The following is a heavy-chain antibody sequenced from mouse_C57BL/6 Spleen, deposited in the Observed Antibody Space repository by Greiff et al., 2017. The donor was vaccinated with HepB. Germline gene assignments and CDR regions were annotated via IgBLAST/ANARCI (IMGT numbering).Heavy chain of an antibody. Sequence: QVQLQQPGAELVKPGASVKLSCKASGYTFTSYWMHWVKQRPGQGLEWIGMIHPNSGSTNYNEKFKSKATLTVDKSASTTYMQLSSLTSEDSAVYYWARKRGDYAMDYWGQGTSVTVSS. V-gene: IGHV1-64*01. CDR1: GYTFTSYW. CDR3: ARKRGDYAMDY. CDR2: IHPNSGST. J-gene: IGHJ4*01.